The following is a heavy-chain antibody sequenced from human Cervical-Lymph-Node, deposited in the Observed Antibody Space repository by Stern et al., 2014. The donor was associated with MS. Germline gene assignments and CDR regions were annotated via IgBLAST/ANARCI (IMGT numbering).Heavy chain of an antibody. CDR1: GGSISSSNW. D-gene: IGHD5-24*01. Sequence: QLQLQESGPGLVKPSGTLSLTCAVSGGSISSSNWWSWVRQPPGQGLEWIGEIYHSGSTNYNPSLKSRVTISVDKSKNQFSLKLSSVTAADTAVYYCARVIDGYNPYYFDYWGQGTLVTVSS. J-gene: IGHJ4*02. V-gene: IGHV4-4*02. CDR2: IYHSGST. CDR3: ARVIDGYNPYYFDY.